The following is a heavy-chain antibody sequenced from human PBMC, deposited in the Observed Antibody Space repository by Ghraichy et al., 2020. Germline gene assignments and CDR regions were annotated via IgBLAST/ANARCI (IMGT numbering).Heavy chain of an antibody. CDR2: ISYDGNND. J-gene: IGHJ4*02. CDR1: GLMFSSYV. Sequence: LSLTCAASGLMFSSYVMNWVRQAPGKGLEWVAFISYDGNNDYYADSVKGRFTISRDNSKNTLFLQMNSLRPEDTAVYFCARSLAEDCTINGCYFDFWGQGTLVSVSS. V-gene: IGHV3-30*04. CDR3: ARSLAEDCTINGCYFDF. D-gene: IGHD2-8*01.